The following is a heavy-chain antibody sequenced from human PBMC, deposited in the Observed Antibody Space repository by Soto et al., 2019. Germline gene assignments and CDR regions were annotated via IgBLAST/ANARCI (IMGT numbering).Heavy chain of an antibody. CDR3: AKLHIVGATDFDY. D-gene: IGHD1-26*01. V-gene: IGHV3-30*18. CDR2: ISYDGSNK. J-gene: IGHJ4*02. CDR1: GFTFSSYG. Sequence: GGSLRLSCAASGFTFSSYGMHWVRQAPGKGLEWVAAISYDGSNKYYADSVKGRFTISRDNSKNTLYLQMNSLRAEDTAVYYCAKLHIVGATDFDYWGQGTLVTVSS.